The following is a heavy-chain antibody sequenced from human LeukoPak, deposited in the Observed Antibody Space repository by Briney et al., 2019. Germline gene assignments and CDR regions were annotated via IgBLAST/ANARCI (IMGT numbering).Heavy chain of an antibody. J-gene: IGHJ4*02. V-gene: IGHV4-61*01. CDR2: IYYSGST. Sequence: SETLSLTCTVSGGSISSSNYYWSWIRQLPGKGLDWIGYIYYSGSTNYNPSLKSRVTISVDTSKNQFSLRLSSVTAADTAVYYCARDPSGYFNYWGQGTLATVSS. D-gene: IGHD3-22*01. CDR3: ARDPSGYFNY. CDR1: GGSISSSNYY.